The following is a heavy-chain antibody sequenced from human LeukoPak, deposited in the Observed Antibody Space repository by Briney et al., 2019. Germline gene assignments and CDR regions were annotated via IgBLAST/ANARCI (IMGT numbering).Heavy chain of an antibody. CDR1: GIAFRSFT. Sequence: GGSLRLSCAASGIAFRSFTMNWVRQAPGKGLEWVSSITPTSTPIFYADSVKGRFTISRDNARNSLYLQMNSLRAEDTAVYHCATVYYDSSAYGDLDSWGQGTLVTVSS. CDR2: ITPTSTPI. V-gene: IGHV3-21*01. CDR3: ATVYYDSSAYGDLDS. D-gene: IGHD3-22*01. J-gene: IGHJ4*02.